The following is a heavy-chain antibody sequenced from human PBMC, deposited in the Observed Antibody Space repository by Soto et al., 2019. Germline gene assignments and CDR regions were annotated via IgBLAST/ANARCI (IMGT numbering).Heavy chain of an antibody. CDR2: ISSSSSYI. Sequence: PGGSLRLSCAASGFTFSSYSMNWVRQAPGKGLEWVSSISSSSSYIYYADSVKGRFTISRDNAKNSLYLQMNSLRAEDTAVYYCARDTLLWFGELSSRKTHDAFDIWGQGTMVTVSS. D-gene: IGHD3-10*01. J-gene: IGHJ3*02. V-gene: IGHV3-21*01. CDR3: ARDTLLWFGELSSRKTHDAFDI. CDR1: GFTFSSYS.